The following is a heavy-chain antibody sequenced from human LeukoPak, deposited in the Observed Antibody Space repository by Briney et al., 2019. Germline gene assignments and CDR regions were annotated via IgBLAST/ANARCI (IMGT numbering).Heavy chain of an antibody. V-gene: IGHV1-2*06. CDR1: GYTFTGYY. CDR2: INPNSGDT. D-gene: IGHD6-13*01. CDR3: ARSSSSGFDY. J-gene: IGHJ4*02. Sequence: ASVKVSCKASGYTFTGYYMHWVRQAPGQGLEWMGRINPNSGDTNYAQKLQGRVTMTTDTSTSTAYMELRSLRSDDTAVYYCARSSSSGFDYWGQGTLATVSS.